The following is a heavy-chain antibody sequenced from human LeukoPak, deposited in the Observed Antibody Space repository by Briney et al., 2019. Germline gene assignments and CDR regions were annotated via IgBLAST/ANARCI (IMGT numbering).Heavy chain of an antibody. CDR2: INHSGST. Sequence: SETLSLTCAVYGGSFSGDYWSWIRQPPGKGLEWIGEINHSGSTNYNPSLKSRVTISVDTSKNQFSLKLSSVTAADTAVYYCARGWLPKYYFDYWGQGTLVTVSS. J-gene: IGHJ4*02. D-gene: IGHD3-22*01. CDR3: ARGWLPKYYFDY. V-gene: IGHV4-34*01. CDR1: GGSFSGDY.